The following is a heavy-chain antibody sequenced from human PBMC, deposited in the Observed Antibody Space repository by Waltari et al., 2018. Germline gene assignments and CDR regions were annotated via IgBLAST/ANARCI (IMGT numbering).Heavy chain of an antibody. CDR2: INAGNGNT. V-gene: IGHV1-3*01. CDR3: ARDGYCSGGSCFPAYYYGMDV. Sequence: QVQLVQSGAEVKKPGASVKVSCKASGYTFTSYAMHWVRQAPGQRPEWMGWINAGNGNTKYSQKFQGRVTITRDTSASTAYMELSSLRSEDTAVYYCARDGYCSGGSCFPAYYYGMDVWGQGTTVTVSS. CDR1: GYTFTSYA. J-gene: IGHJ6*02. D-gene: IGHD2-15*01.